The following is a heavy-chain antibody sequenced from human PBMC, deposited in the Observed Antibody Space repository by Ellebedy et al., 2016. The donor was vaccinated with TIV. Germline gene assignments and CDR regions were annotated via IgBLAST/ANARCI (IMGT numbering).Heavy chain of an antibody. CDR3: ARDPWLVMDF. V-gene: IGHV3-20*04. J-gene: IGHJ4*02. Sequence: PGGSLRLSCAASGFTFEEYGMSWARQAPGKGLEWVAAISYNGESTTYADPVKGRFTISRDNAKNSLFLQMNGLRVEDTALYYCARDPWLVMDFWGQGILVTVSS. CDR1: GFTFEEYG. CDR2: ISYNGEST. D-gene: IGHD6-19*01.